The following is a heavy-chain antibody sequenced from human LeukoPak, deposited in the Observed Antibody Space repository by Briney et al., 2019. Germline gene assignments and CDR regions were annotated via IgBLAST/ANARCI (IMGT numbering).Heavy chain of an antibody. J-gene: IGHJ6*02. V-gene: IGHV4-59*12. Sequence: SETLSLTCTVSGGSISTYYWSWIRQPPGKGLEWIGYIYYSGSTNYNPSLKSRVTISVDTSKNQFSLKLSSVTAADTAVYYCARDWWFGELVVEDYYYGMDVWGQGTTVTVSS. CDR3: ARDWWFGELVVEDYYYGMDV. D-gene: IGHD3-10*01. CDR2: IYYSGST. CDR1: GGSISTYY.